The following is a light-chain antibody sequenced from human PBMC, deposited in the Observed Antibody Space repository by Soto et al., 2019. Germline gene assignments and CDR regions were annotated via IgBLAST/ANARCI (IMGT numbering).Light chain of an antibody. CDR2: DAS. CDR1: QSISRW. J-gene: IGKJ1*01. CDR3: QQYNNYL. V-gene: IGKV1-5*01. Sequence: DIQMTQSPSTLSASVGDRVTITCRASQSISRWLAWYKQKPGKAPELLILDASNLESGVPSRFSGSGSGTEFNLTISSLQPGDFATYYCQQYNNYLFGQGTKVDIK.